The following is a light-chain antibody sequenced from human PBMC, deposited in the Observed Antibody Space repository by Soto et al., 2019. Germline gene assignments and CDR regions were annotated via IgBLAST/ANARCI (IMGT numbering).Light chain of an antibody. CDR3: CSSAGSSLYV. V-gene: IGLV2-23*01. CDR1: SSDVGTYDL. CDR2: EGT. J-gene: IGLJ1*01. Sequence: QSVLTQPASVSGSPGQSIAISCTGTSSDVGTYDLVSWYQQHPGKAPKLMIYEGTKRPSGVSNRFSGSKSANTASLTISGIHAEDEAYYYRCSSAGSSLYVPGSVTKVTVL.